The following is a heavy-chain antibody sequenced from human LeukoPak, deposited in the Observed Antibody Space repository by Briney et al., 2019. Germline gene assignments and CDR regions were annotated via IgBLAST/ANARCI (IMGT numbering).Heavy chain of an antibody. CDR3: TNRPYYYDSSGHYYFDY. J-gene: IGHJ4*02. V-gene: IGHV3-15*01. Sequence: PGGSLRLSCAASGFTFSNAWMSWVRQAPGKGLEWVGRIKSKTDGGTTDYAAPVKGRFTISRDDSKNTLYLQMNSLKTEDTAVYYCTNRPYYYDSSGHYYFDYWGQGTLVTVSS. CDR1: GFTFSNAW. CDR2: IKSKTDGGTT. D-gene: IGHD3-22*01.